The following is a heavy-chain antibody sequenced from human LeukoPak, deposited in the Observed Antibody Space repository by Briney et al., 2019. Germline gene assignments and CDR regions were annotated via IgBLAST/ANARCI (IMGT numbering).Heavy chain of an antibody. V-gene: IGHV4-61*02. CDR1: GDSISSGSYY. D-gene: IGHD2-15*01. Sequence: SETLSLTCTVSGDSISSGSYYGNWIRQPAGKGLEWIGRIYTSGNTNYNPSLKNRVTISVDTSKNQFSLRLMSVTAADTAVYYCARGYCSDERCPVFPSWGQGTLVTVSS. J-gene: IGHJ5*02. CDR2: IYTSGNT. CDR3: ARGYCSDERCPVFPS.